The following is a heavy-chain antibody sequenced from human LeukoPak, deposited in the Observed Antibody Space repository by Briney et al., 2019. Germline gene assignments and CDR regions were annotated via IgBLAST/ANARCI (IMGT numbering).Heavy chain of an antibody. Sequence: GGSLRLSCVASAFTFKTYTLNWVRQTPGKGLEWVSYISTASDIINYAYSVRGRFTTSRDNAKNSLYLYMNSLTPEDTALYYCARTVEGHFDFRGQGTLVTVSS. CDR1: AFTFKTYT. V-gene: IGHV3-21*01. CDR3: ARTVEGHFDF. CDR2: ISTASDII. D-gene: IGHD5-24*01. J-gene: IGHJ4*02.